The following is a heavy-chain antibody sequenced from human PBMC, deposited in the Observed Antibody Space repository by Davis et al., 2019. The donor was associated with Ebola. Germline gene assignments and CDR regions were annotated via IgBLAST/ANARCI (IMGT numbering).Heavy chain of an antibody. Sequence: GESLKISCLASGFTFSRFWMHWVRQAPGKGLVWVSRINSDGTSTSYADSVKGRFIISRDNAKNTLYLQMGSLRAEDTAVYYCAKFISWRVQLWYKGYYYDMDVWGQGTTVTVSS. D-gene: IGHD5-18*01. CDR2: INSDGTST. CDR3: AKFISWRVQLWYKGYYYDMDV. J-gene: IGHJ6*02. CDR1: GFTFSRFW. V-gene: IGHV3-74*01.